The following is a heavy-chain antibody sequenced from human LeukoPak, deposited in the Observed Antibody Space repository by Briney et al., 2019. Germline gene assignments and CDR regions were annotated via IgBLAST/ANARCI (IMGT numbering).Heavy chain of an antibody. D-gene: IGHD3-22*01. Sequence: GGSLRLSCAASGFTFSSYAMSWVRQAPGRGLEWVSAISGSGGSTYYADSVKGRFTISRDNSKNTLYLQMNSLRAEDTAVYYCAKDRGMIVVVELDYWGQGTLVTVSS. CDR1: GFTFSSYA. CDR3: AKDRGMIVVVELDY. J-gene: IGHJ4*02. CDR2: ISGSGGST. V-gene: IGHV3-23*01.